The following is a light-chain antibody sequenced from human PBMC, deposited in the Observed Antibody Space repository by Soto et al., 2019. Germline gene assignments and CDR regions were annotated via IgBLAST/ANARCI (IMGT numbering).Light chain of an antibody. J-gene: IGKJ4*01. V-gene: IGKV3-20*01. CDR3: QQYGGSPT. CDR2: GAS. CDR1: QSVSGRY. Sequence: EIVLTQSPGTLSLSPGERATLSCRASQSVSGRYLAWYQQKPGQAPRLLMYGASHRATGIPDRFSGSGSGTDFTLTISSLEPEDFALYYCQQYGGSPTFGGGTNVEIK.